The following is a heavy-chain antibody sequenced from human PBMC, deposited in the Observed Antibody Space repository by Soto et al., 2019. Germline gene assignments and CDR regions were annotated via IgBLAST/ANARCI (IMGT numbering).Heavy chain of an antibody. V-gene: IGHV1-18*01. CDR2: ISAYNGNT. CDR1: GYTFTSYG. CDR3: ARVQDSSGYYVDY. D-gene: IGHD3-22*01. Sequence: XSVKVSCKASGYTFTSYGISWLRHTPGQGLEWRGWISAYNGNTNYAQKLQGRVTMTTDTSTSTAYMELRSLRSDDTAVYYCARVQDSSGYYVDYWGQGTLVTVSS. J-gene: IGHJ4*02.